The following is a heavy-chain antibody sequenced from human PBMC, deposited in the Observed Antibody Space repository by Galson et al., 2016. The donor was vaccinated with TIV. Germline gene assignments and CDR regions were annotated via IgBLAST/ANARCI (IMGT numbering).Heavy chain of an antibody. J-gene: IGHJ4*02. D-gene: IGHD3-22*01. V-gene: IGHV4-59*01. Sequence: LSLTCSVSGGSITSYYWSWVRQPPGKGLEWIGYIYHSGTTNYNPSLENRVTISLDTSKNQFSLKLTSVTAADPAVYYCARANYYHSSGYFPYFDYWDQGTLVTVSS. CDR3: ARANYYHSSGYFPYFDY. CDR1: GGSITSYY. CDR2: IYHSGTT.